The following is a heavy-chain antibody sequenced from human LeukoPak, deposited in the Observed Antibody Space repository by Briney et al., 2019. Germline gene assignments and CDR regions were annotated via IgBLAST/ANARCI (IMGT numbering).Heavy chain of an antibody. V-gene: IGHV3-23*01. CDR3: AKPHRSGSYYDY. Sequence: GGSLRLSCAASGLTFSSYAMSWVRQAPGKGLEWVSAISGSGGSTYYADSVKGRFTISRDNSKNTLYLQMNSLRAEDTAVYYCAKPHRSGSYYDYWGQGTLVTASS. CDR1: GLTFSSYA. D-gene: IGHD1-26*01. J-gene: IGHJ4*02. CDR2: ISGSGGST.